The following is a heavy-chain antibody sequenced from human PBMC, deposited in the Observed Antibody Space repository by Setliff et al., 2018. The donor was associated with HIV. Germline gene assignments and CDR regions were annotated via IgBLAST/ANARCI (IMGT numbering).Heavy chain of an antibody. D-gene: IGHD2-2*01. J-gene: IGHJ4*02. CDR2: INHSGST. CDR1: GGSFTNYY. Sequence: PSETLSLTCVVYGGSFTNYYRSWIRQPPGKGLECIGEINHSGSTNYNPSLKSRVTISVDTSKHQFSLKLNSMTAADTAVYFCARKVGGDFDYWGQGTLVTVSS. CDR3: ARKVGGDFDY. V-gene: IGHV4-34*01.